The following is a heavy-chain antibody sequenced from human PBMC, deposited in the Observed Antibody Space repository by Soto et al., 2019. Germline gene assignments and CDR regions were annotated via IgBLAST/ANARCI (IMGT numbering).Heavy chain of an antibody. CDR1: GFTFSVYS. CDR3: ARAGSYQSFDL. J-gene: IGHJ4*02. Sequence: PGGSLRLSCAASGFTFSVYSMHWVRQAPGKGLEWVSSISTSSSFIYYADSLKGRFTISRDNAENSLYLQMSSLRAEDTAVYYCARAGSYQSFDLWGQGTLVTVSS. CDR2: ISTSSSFI. V-gene: IGHV3-21*01. D-gene: IGHD2-15*01.